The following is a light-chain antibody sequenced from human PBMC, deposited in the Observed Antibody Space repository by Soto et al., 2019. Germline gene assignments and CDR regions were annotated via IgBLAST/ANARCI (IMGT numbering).Light chain of an antibody. CDR1: QSVSSN. CDR3: QQYGSSPRA. CDR2: GAS. Sequence: EIVMTQSPATLSVSPGERATLSFRASQSVSSNLAWYQQKPGQAPRLLIYGASTRATGIPARFSGSGSGTDFTLTISRLEPEDFAVYYCQQYGSSPRAFGQGTRLEI. J-gene: IGKJ5*01. V-gene: IGKV3-15*01.